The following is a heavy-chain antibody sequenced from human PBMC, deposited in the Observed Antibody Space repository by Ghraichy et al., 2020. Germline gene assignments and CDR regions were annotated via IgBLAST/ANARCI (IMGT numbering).Heavy chain of an antibody. V-gene: IGHV5-51*01. CDR2: IYPGDSDT. J-gene: IGHJ6*02. Sequence: GESLNISCKGSGYSFTSYWIGWVRQMPGKGLEWMGIIYPGDSDTRYSPSFQGQVTISADKSISTAYLQWSSLKASDTAMYYCAGVGTAGTTDYGMDVWGQGTTVTVSS. CDR1: GYSFTSYW. CDR3: AGVGTAGTTDYGMDV. D-gene: IGHD1-1*01.